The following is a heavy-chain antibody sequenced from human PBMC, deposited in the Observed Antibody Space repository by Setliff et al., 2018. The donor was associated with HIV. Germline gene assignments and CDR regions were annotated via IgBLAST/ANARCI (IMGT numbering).Heavy chain of an antibody. Sequence: LSLSCAASGFTFRDYQMSWVRQAPGKGLEWLSYISSGSNIRHYTDSVKGRFTISRDNAKKSLYLQMNSLRAEDTAVYFCVRGDSRDYWGQGTLVTVSS. D-gene: IGHD3-10*01. CDR1: GFTFRDYQ. CDR3: VRGDSRDY. V-gene: IGHV3-11*06. J-gene: IGHJ4*02. CDR2: ISSGSNIR.